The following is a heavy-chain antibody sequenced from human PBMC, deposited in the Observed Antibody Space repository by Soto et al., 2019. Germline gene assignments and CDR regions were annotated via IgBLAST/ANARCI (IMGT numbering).Heavy chain of an antibody. CDR3: AKFYGGSGRQSFDY. CDR1: GFTFSSYA. D-gene: IGHD6-19*01. J-gene: IGHJ4*02. V-gene: IGHV3-23*01. CDR2: ISGSGGST. Sequence: VGSLRLSCAASGFTFSSYAMSWVRQAPGKGLEWVSAISGSGGSTYYADSVKGRFTISRDNSKNTLYLQMNSLRAEDTAVYYWAKFYGGSGRQSFDYWGQGTLVTVSS.